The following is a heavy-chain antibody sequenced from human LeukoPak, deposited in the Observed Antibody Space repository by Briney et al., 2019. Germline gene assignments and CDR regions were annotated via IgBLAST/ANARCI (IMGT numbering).Heavy chain of an antibody. CDR3: ARLEYSYGYFIDY. CDR2: ISSSSGYT. D-gene: IGHD5-18*01. J-gene: IGHJ4*02. CDR1: GFAFSSYA. Sequence: PGRSLRLSCAASGFAFSSYAVHWVRQAPGKGLEWVSYISSSSGYTNYADSVKGRFTISRDNAKNSLYLQMNSLRAEDTAVYYCARLEYSYGYFIDYWGQGTLVTVSS. V-gene: IGHV3-21*05.